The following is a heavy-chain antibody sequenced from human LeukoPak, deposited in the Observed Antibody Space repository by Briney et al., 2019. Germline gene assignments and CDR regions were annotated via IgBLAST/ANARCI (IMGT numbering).Heavy chain of an antibody. V-gene: IGHV3-23*01. CDR1: GFTFSSYA. CDR3: AKNLVSSYGMDV. D-gene: IGHD1-20*01. Sequence: GGSLRLSCVASGFTFSSYAMSWVRQAPGKGLQWVSTISGGGSNTDYADSVKGRFTVSRDNSKNTLYLQMNSLRAEDTAVYYCAKNLVSSYGMDVWGQGTTVTVYS. CDR2: ISGGGSNT. J-gene: IGHJ6*02.